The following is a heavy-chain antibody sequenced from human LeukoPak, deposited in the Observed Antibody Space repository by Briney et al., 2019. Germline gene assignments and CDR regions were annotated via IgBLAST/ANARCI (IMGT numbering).Heavy chain of an antibody. CDR3: ARHSGSYLIDY. Sequence: SETLSLTCAVYGGSFSGYYWSWIRQPPGKGLEWIREINHSGSTNYNPSLKSRVTISVDTSKNQFSLKLSSVTAADTAVYYCARHSGSYLIDYWGQGTLVTVSS. CDR2: INHSGST. J-gene: IGHJ4*02. V-gene: IGHV4-34*01. D-gene: IGHD1-26*01. CDR1: GGSFSGYY.